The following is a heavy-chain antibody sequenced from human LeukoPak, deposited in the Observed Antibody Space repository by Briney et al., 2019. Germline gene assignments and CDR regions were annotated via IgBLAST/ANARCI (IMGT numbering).Heavy chain of an antibody. J-gene: IGHJ4*02. Sequence: SETLSLTCTVSGGSISSSSYYWGWIRQPPGKGLEWIGSIYYSGSTYYNPSLKSRVTISVDTSKNQFSLKLSSVTAADTAVYYCARHPPMRYSGYGGDYWGQGTLVTVSS. CDR2: IYYSGST. V-gene: IGHV4-39*01. D-gene: IGHD5-12*01. CDR3: ARHPPMRYSGYGGDY. CDR1: GGSISSSSYY.